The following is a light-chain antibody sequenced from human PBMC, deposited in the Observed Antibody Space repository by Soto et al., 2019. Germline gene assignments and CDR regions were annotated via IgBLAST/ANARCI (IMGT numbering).Light chain of an antibody. CDR3: QQSYSTPFT. J-gene: IGKJ3*01. CDR1: QSISSY. V-gene: IGKV1-39*01. CDR2: AAS. Sequence: DIQMTQSPSSLSASVGDRVTITCRASQSISSYLNWYQQKPGKAPKLLIYAASSLQSGVPSRFSGSGSGKEFTLTISSLQPEDFATYDCQQSYSTPFTFGPGTKVDIK.